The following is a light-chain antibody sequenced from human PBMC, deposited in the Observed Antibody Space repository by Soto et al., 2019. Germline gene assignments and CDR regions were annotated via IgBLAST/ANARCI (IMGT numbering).Light chain of an antibody. Sequence: QSVLTQPASVSGSPGQSITISCTGTSSDVGGYNYVSWYQLHPGKAPKLIIYEVSNRPSGVSNRFSGSKSGNTASLTISGLQAEDEADYYCNSYTSKSTGVFGTGTKLTVL. CDR3: NSYTSKSTGV. V-gene: IGLV2-14*01. CDR1: SSDVGGYNY. CDR2: EVS. J-gene: IGLJ1*01.